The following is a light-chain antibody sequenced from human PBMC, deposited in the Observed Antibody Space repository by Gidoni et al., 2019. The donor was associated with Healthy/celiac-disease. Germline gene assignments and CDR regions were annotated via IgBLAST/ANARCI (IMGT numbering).Light chain of an antibody. J-gene: IGKJ1*01. CDR3: QQYNNWPPWT. V-gene: IGKV3-15*01. CDR2: CAS. CDR1: QSVSSN. Sequence: ETAMTQSPAPLSVSPGERATLPCRASQSVSSNLAWYQQKPGQAPRLLIYCASTRATGIPARFSGSRSGTKFTLTISSLQSEDFAVYYCQQYNNWPPWTFGQGTKVEIK.